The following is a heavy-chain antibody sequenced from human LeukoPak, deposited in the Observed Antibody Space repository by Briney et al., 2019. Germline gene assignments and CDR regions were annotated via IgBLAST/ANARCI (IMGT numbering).Heavy chain of an antibody. D-gene: IGHD6-19*01. CDR1: GFTFSSYA. V-gene: IGHV3-23*01. Sequence: GGSLRLSCAASGFTFSSYAMSWVRQAPGKGLEWVSAISGSGGSTYYAGSVKGRFTISRDNSKNTLYLQMNSLRAEDTAVYYCAKYGYSSGWCDYWGQGTLVTVSS. CDR2: ISGSGGST. CDR3: AKYGYSSGWCDY. J-gene: IGHJ4*02.